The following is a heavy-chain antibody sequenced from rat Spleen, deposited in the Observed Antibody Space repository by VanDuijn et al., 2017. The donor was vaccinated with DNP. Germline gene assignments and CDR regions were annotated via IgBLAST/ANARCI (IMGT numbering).Heavy chain of an antibody. D-gene: IGHD1-9*01. CDR2: VSPSGGRT. J-gene: IGHJ2*01. CDR1: GFIFSNYD. Sequence: EVELVESGGGLVQPGRSMKLSCAASGFIFSNYDMAWVRQASTKGLEWVAAVSPSGGRTYYRDSVKGRFTVSRDNAKNTLYLQMDSLRSEDTASYFGAGRWGHYGYKPLSYFDYWGQGVMVTVSS. CDR3: AGRWGHYGYKPLSYFDY. V-gene: IGHV5-25*01.